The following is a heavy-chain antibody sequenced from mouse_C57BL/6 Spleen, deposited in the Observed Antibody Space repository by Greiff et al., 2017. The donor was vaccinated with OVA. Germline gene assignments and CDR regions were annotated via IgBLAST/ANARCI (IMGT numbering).Heavy chain of an antibody. CDR2: IWSGGST. CDR3: ARNWVNYYGSSYGFDY. D-gene: IGHD1-1*01. Sequence: QVHVKQSGPGLVQPSQSLSITCTVSGFSLTSYGVHWVRQSPGKGLEWLGVIWSGGSTDYNAAFISRLSISKDNSKSQVFFKMNSLQADDTAIDYCARNWVNYYGSSYGFDYWGQGTTLTVSS. V-gene: IGHV2-2*01. J-gene: IGHJ2*01. CDR1: GFSLTSYG.